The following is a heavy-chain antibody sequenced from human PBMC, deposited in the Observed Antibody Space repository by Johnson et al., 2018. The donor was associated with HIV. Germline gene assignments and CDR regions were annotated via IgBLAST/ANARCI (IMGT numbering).Heavy chain of an antibody. V-gene: IGHV3-23*04. D-gene: IGHD2-2*01. CDR2: ISGSGGST. J-gene: IGHJ3*02. Sequence: MQLVESGGGLVQPGGSLRLSCAASGFTFSSYAMSWVRQAPGKGLEWVSAISGSGGSTYYADSVKGRFTISRDNSKNTLYLQMNSLRAEDTAVYYCAKEGYCSSTSCYENAVDIWGQGTMVTVSS. CDR3: AKEGYCSSTSCYENAVDI. CDR1: GFTFSSYA.